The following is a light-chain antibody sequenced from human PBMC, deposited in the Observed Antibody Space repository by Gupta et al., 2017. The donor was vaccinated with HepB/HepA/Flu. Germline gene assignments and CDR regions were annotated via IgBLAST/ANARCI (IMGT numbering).Light chain of an antibody. J-gene: IGKJ4*01. CDR2: WAS. CDR3: QQYYTTPLT. V-gene: IGKV4-1*01. Sequence: DIVMTQSPDSLAVSLGERATINCKSSQSVLHSSNNKNYLAWYQQKPGQPPKLHIYWASTRESGVPDLFSGSGSGTDLTLTISSLQAEDVSVYYCQQYYTTPLTFGGGTKVEIK. CDR1: QSVLHSSNNKNY.